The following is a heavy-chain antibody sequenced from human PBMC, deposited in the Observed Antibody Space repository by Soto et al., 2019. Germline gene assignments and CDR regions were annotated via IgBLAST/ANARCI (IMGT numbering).Heavy chain of an antibody. V-gene: IGHV3-21*01. D-gene: IGHD2-2*01. J-gene: IGHJ6*02. CDR2: IGSSGGYI. CDR1: GFTFSSYA. CDR3: AREKKHQSLGGRFGMDV. Sequence: GGSLRLSCAASGFTFSSYAMSWVRQAPGTGLEWVASIGSSGGYIFYADSVKGRFTISRDNAKKSLDLQINSLRAEDTAVYYCAREKKHQSLGGRFGMDVWGQGTTVTVSS.